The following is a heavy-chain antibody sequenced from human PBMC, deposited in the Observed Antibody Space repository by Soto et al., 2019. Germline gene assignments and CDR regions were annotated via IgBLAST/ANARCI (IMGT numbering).Heavy chain of an antibody. J-gene: IGHJ4*02. Sequence: QLQLQESGSGLVKPSQTLSLTCAVSGGSISSGGYSWSWIRQPPGKGLEWIGYIYHSGSTCYNLSLNSRVTISVDRSKNLSSLKLSSVTAADTAVYYCGRVSFRSDSSGYYALAFAYWGQGTLVTVSA. V-gene: IGHV4-30-2*01. CDR2: IYHSGST. CDR1: GGSISSGGYS. CDR3: GRVSFRSDSSGYYALAFAY. D-gene: IGHD3-22*01.